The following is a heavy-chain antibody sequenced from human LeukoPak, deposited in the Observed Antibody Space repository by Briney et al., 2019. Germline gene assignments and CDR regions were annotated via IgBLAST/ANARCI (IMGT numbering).Heavy chain of an antibody. D-gene: IGHD1-26*01. CDR1: GFTFSNYW. CDR3: VRGYSGSYRADY. J-gene: IGHJ4*02. Sequence: GGSLRPSCAASGFTFSNYWMHWVRQAPGKGLVWVSRINSDGSSTTYADSVKGRFTISRDNAETTLSLQVNSLRAEDTAVYYCVRGYSGSYRADYWGQGTLVTVSS. V-gene: IGHV3-74*01. CDR2: INSDGSST.